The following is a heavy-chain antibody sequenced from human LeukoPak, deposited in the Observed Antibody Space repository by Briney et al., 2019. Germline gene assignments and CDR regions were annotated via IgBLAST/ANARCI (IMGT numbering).Heavy chain of an antibody. CDR2: INPGGGST. Sequence: ASVKVCCKASGYTFTSYYMHWVRQAPAQGLEWMGIINPGGGSTSYAQKFQGRVTMTRDMSTSTVYMELSSLRSEDTAVYYCARGDTNYYDSSGPIRFDYWGQGTLVTVSS. D-gene: IGHD3-22*01. V-gene: IGHV1-46*01. CDR1: GYTFTSYY. J-gene: IGHJ4*02. CDR3: ARGDTNYYDSSGPIRFDY.